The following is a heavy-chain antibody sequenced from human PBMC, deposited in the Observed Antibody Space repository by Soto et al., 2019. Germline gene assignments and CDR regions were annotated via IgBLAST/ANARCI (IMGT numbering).Heavy chain of an antibody. Sequence: QVQLQESGPGLVKPSQTLSLTCTVSGGSISSGGYYWSRIRQHPGKGLEWIGYIYYSGSSYYNPSLQSRGTISVDTSKNQFSLKLRSVTAADTAVYYCAGKATVTTCFDYWGQGTLVTVSS. CDR1: GGSISSGGYY. V-gene: IGHV4-31*03. CDR3: AGKATVTTCFDY. D-gene: IGHD4-17*01. CDR2: IYYSGSS. J-gene: IGHJ4*02.